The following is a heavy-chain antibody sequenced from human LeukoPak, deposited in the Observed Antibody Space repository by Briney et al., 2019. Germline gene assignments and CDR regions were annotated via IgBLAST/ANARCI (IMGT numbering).Heavy chain of an antibody. CDR1: GFPLRGND. J-gene: IGHJ4*02. V-gene: IGHV3-48*04. CDR3: ARRFDS. CDR2: ISSSSATI. Sequence: QPGGPLKLSFEAPGFPLRGNDMNWVPQAPGKGLEWVSYISSSSATIYYADSVKGRFTISRDNAENSLYLQMNSLRAEDTAVYYCARRFDSWGQGTLVTVSS.